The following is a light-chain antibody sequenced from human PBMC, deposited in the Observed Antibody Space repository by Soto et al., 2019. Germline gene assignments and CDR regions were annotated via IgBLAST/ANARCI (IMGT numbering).Light chain of an antibody. CDR3: QQFDNLPAT. J-gene: IGKJ4*01. CDR2: DAF. CDR1: QDISNY. V-gene: IGKV1-33*01. Sequence: DIQMTQSPSSLSASVGDRVTITCQASQDISNYLNWYQQKPGKAPKLLIYDAFRLETGVPSRFSGSGSGTDFTFTISSLQPEDIATYYCQQFDNLPATFGGGTKVEIK.